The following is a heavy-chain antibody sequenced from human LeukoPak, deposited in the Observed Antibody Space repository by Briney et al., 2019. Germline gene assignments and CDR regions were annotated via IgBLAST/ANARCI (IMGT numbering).Heavy chain of an antibody. J-gene: IGHJ4*02. V-gene: IGHV3-33*01. Sequence: GGSLRLSCATSGFTFRSYAMHWVRQAPGKGLEWVAAIWYDGSSEYYAESVKGRFTISRDNSKSTMYLQMNSLRDEDTGVYYCARDGALALIRGVVSKGKYYFDYWGQGSLVTVSS. D-gene: IGHD3-10*01. CDR3: ARDGALALIRGVVSKGKYYFDY. CDR1: GFTFRSYA. CDR2: IWYDGSSE.